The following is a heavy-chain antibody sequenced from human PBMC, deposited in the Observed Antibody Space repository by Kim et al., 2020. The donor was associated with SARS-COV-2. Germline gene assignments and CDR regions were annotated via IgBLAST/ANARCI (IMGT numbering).Heavy chain of an antibody. CDR2: IKQDGSEK. J-gene: IGHJ4*02. D-gene: IGHD6-13*01. Sequence: GSLRLSCAASGFTFSSYWMSWVRQAPGKGLEWVANIKQDGSEKYYVDSVKGRFTISRDNAKNSLYLQMNSLRAEDTAVYYCARDLYSSSWFSYYFDYWGQGTLVTVSS. V-gene: IGHV3-7*03. CDR3: ARDLYSSSWFSYYFDY. CDR1: GFTFSSYW.